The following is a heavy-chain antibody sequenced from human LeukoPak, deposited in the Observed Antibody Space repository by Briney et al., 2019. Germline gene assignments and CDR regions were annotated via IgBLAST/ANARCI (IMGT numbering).Heavy chain of an antibody. CDR3: AREGVVTAPEPFDI. Sequence: SETLSLTCTVSGGSISSYYWSWIRQHPGKGLEWIGYIYYSGSTYYNPSLKSRVTISVDTSKNQFSLKLSSVTAADTAVYYCAREGVVTAPEPFDIWGQGTMVTVSS. CDR2: IYYSGST. V-gene: IGHV4-59*06. J-gene: IGHJ3*02. D-gene: IGHD2-21*02. CDR1: GGSISSYY.